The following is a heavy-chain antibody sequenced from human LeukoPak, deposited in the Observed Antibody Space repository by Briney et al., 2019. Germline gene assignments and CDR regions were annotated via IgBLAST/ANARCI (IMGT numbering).Heavy chain of an antibody. D-gene: IGHD4-17*01. Sequence: SVKVSCKASGGTFSSYAISWVRQAPGQGLEWMGGIIPIFGTANYAQKFQGRVTITADKSTSTAYMELSSLRSEDTAVYYCARCVDDYGDYILDYWGQGTLVTVSS. CDR2: IIPIFGTA. J-gene: IGHJ4*02. CDR3: ARCVDDYGDYILDY. V-gene: IGHV1-69*06. CDR1: GGTFSSYA.